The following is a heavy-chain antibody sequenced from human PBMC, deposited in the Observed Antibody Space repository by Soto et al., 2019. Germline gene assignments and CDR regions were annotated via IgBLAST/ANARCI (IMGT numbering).Heavy chain of an antibody. CDR2: ITGTGGNT. J-gene: IGHJ6*02. CDR1: GFPLSTYG. CDR3: ARIRGSWYGLDF. Sequence: EVQLLESGGGLVQPGGSLRLSCAASGFPLSTYGMTWVRQAPGKGLEWVSAITGTGGNTYYVDSVKGRFTSSRDNSKNMLYLQVNSLRVEDTAVYYCARIRGSWYGLDFWGQGTTVPVSS. V-gene: IGHV3-23*01.